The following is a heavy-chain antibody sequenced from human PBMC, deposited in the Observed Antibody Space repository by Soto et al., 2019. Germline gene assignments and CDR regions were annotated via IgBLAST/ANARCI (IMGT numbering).Heavy chain of an antibody. V-gene: IGHV1-2*04. CDR1: GYSFTGYY. CDR3: ARDRSMMGGNSFSYYYYGMDV. D-gene: IGHD2-15*01. Sequence: EASVKVSCKASGYSFTGYYMHWVRQAPGQGLEWMGWINPNSGGTNYAQKFQGWVTMTRDTSISTAYMELSRLRSDDTAVYFCARDRSMMGGNSFSYYYYGMDVWGQGTTVTVSS. CDR2: INPNSGGT. J-gene: IGHJ6*02.